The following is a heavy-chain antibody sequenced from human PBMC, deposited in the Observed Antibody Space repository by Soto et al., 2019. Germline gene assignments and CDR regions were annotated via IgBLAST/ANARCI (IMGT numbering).Heavy chain of an antibody. Sequence: QITLKESGPTLVKPTQTLTLTCTFSGFSLSTTGVGVGWIRQPPGKALECLAVIYWDDDTRYNPSLETRLTISRGTSKNQVVLTMTNMDPLDTATYYCSHRRSDRSFDYWGQGTLVAVSS. CDR3: SHRRSDRSFDY. V-gene: IGHV2-5*02. J-gene: IGHJ4*02. CDR1: GFSLSTTGVG. CDR2: IYWDDDT.